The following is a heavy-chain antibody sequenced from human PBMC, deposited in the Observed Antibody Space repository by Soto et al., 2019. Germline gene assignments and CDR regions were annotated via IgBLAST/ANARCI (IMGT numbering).Heavy chain of an antibody. Sequence: QVQLVQSGAEVKKPGSSVKVSCKASGGTFSSYTISWVRQAPGQGLEWMGRIIPILGIANYAQKFQGRVTITADKSTSTAYMELSSLRSEDTVVYYCARDLGITMVRGVPRYNWFDPWGQGTLVTVSS. CDR3: ARDLGITMVRGVPRYNWFDP. CDR2: IIPILGIA. J-gene: IGHJ5*02. V-gene: IGHV1-69*08. D-gene: IGHD3-10*01. CDR1: GGTFSSYT.